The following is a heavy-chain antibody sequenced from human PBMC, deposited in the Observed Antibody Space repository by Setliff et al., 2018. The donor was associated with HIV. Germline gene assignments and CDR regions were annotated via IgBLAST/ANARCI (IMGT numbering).Heavy chain of an antibody. Sequence: PGGSLRLSCAASGFTFSNYWMSWVRQAPGKGLEWVANIKEDGTDKYYPDSVRGRFTISRDNSKNTLYLQMNSLRPEDTAVYYCAKGTYYDLLTAYYLSDYYMDVWGQGTTVTVSS. V-gene: IGHV3-7*01. D-gene: IGHD3-9*01. CDR2: IKEDGTDK. CDR1: GFTFSNYW. CDR3: AKGTYYDLLTAYYLSDYYMDV. J-gene: IGHJ6*03.